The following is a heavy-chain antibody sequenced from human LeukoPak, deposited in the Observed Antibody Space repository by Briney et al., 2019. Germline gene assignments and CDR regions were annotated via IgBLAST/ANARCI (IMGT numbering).Heavy chain of an antibody. J-gene: IGHJ6*02. D-gene: IGHD3-22*01. CDR1: GFTVSSNY. CDR2: IYSGGST. Sequence: GGSLRLSCAASGFTVSSNYMSWVRQAPGKGLEWVSVIYSGGSTYYADSVKGRFTISRDNSKNTLYLQMNSLRAEDTAVYYCARDKTRMGLPYEDYGMDVWGQGTTVTVSS. CDR3: ARDKTRMGLPYEDYGMDV. V-gene: IGHV3-66*01.